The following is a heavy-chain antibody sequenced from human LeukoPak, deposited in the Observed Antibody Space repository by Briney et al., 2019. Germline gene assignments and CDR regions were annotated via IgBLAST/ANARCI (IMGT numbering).Heavy chain of an antibody. CDR2: INHSGST. Sequence: SETLSLTCAVYGGSFSGYYWSWIRQPPGKGLEWIGEINHSGSTNYNPSLKSRVTISVDTSKNQFSLKLSSVTAADTAVYYCARVETIFGVVSHYFDSWGQGTLVTVSS. CDR1: GGSFSGYY. D-gene: IGHD3-3*01. J-gene: IGHJ4*02. V-gene: IGHV4-34*01. CDR3: ARVETIFGVVSHYFDS.